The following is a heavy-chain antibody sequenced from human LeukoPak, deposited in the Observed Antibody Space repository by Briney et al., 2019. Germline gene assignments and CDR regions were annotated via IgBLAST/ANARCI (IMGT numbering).Heavy chain of an antibody. J-gene: IGHJ3*02. Sequence: SETLSLTRTVSGGSISSYYWSWIRQPPGKGLEWIGYIYYSGSTNYNPSLKSRVTISVDTSKNQFSLKLSSVTAADTAVYYCARDFSYYDFWSGYPRGAFDIWGQGTMVTVSS. CDR1: GGSISSYY. CDR3: ARDFSYYDFWSGYPRGAFDI. V-gene: IGHV4-59*01. CDR2: IYYSGST. D-gene: IGHD3-3*01.